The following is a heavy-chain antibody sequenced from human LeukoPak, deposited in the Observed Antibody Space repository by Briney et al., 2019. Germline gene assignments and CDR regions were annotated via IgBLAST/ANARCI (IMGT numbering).Heavy chain of an antibody. CDR1: GFTFSSYS. Sequence: SGGSLRLSCAASGFTFSSYSMNWVRQAPGKGLEWVANIKQDGSEKFYVDSMKGRFTISRDNSKNSLYLQMNSLRAEDTAMYYCAKEPSYGGNISDRDYWGQGTLVTVSS. V-gene: IGHV3-7*01. J-gene: IGHJ4*02. D-gene: IGHD4-23*01. CDR3: AKEPSYGGNISDRDY. CDR2: IKQDGSEK.